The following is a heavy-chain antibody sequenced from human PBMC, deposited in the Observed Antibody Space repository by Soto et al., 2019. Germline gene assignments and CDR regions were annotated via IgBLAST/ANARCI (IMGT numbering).Heavy chain of an antibody. D-gene: IGHD3-16*01. CDR1: GFTFSSYA. CDR2: ISYDGSNK. J-gene: IGHJ6*02. Sequence: QVQLVESGGGVVQPGRSLRLSCAASGFTFSSYAMHWVRQAPGKGLEWVAVISYDGSNKYYADSVKGRFTISRDNSKNTLYLQMNSLRAEDTAVYYCARDHRGGHYYYGMDVWGQGTTVTVSS. V-gene: IGHV3-30-3*01. CDR3: ARDHRGGHYYYGMDV.